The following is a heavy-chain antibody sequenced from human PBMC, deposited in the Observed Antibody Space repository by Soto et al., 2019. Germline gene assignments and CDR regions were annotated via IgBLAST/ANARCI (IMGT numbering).Heavy chain of an antibody. CDR2: ISYSGST. V-gene: IGHV4-61*08. D-gene: IGHD2-21*02. Sequence: QVQLQESGPGLVKPSETLSLTCNVSGGTVSSGAYYWTWIRQPPGKGLEWIGYISYSGSTKYNPSLLSRVAISIDTSKEQFSLNLRSVTDADTAVYYCARGNCGDDCYSDPYYGMDVWGQGTTVTVSS. CDR1: GGTVSSGAYY. J-gene: IGHJ6*02. CDR3: ARGNCGDDCYSDPYYGMDV.